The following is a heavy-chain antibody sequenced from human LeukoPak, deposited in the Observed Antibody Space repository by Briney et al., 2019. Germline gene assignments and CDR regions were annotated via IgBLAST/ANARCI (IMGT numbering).Heavy chain of an antibody. CDR1: GGSISSYY. D-gene: IGHD6-19*01. CDR2: IYTSGST. CDR3: ARDRGSSGWGYYYYMDV. J-gene: IGHJ6*03. V-gene: IGHV4-4*07. Sequence: PSETLSLTCTVSGGSISSYYWSWIRQPAGKGLEWIGRIYTSGSTNYNPSLKSRVTMSVDTSKNQFSLKLSSVTAADTAVYYCARDRGSSGWGYYYYMDVWGKGTTVTVSS.